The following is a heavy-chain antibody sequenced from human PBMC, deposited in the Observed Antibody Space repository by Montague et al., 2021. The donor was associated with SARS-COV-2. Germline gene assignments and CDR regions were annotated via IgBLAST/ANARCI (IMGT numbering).Heavy chain of an antibody. D-gene: IGHD2-2*01. CDR3: ARARQDVVVPALGIGAYCYYYMDV. V-gene: IGHV4-34*01. Sequence: SETLSLTCAVYGGSFSGYYWSWIRQPPGKGLEWIGEINHSGSTXXXPSXXXRVTISVDTSKNQFSLKLSSVTAADTAVYYCARARQDVVVPALGIGAYCYYYMDVWGKGTTVTVSS. CDR2: INHSGST. J-gene: IGHJ6*03. CDR1: GGSFSGYY.